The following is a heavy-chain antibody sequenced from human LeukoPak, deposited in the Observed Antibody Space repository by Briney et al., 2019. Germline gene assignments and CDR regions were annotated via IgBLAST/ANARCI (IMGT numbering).Heavy chain of an antibody. J-gene: IGHJ4*02. D-gene: IGHD6-13*01. CDR3: ARGYHSGHQY. V-gene: IGHV1-2*06. CDR1: GYTFTAFH. CDR2: IKPNNGDT. Sequence: ASVKVSCKASGYTFTAFHLHWVRQATGQGLEWMARIKPNNGDTSYAQKCQGRVTMTRVTSLSTRYMELNSLRSDDKAVYYCARGYHSGHQYWGQGTLVTVSS.